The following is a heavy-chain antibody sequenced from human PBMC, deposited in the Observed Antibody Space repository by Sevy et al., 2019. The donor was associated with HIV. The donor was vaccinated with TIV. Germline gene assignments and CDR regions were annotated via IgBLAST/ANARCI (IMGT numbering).Heavy chain of an antibody. CDR1: GGSLNDYT. D-gene: IGHD3-3*01. CDR3: ARSSYDIWSGYYFDF. Sequence: SETLSLTCAVSGGSLNDYTWSWIRQPPGKGLEWIGEINQSGITKYSPSLKSRVTISLDTSENHFSLNLSSVTAADTAMYYCARSSYDIWSGYYFDFWAQGALVTVSS. CDR2: INQSGIT. V-gene: IGHV4-34*01. J-gene: IGHJ4*02.